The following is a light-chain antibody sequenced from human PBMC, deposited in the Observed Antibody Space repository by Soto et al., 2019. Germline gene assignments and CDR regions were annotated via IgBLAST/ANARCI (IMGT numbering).Light chain of an antibody. CDR1: SNDVGGYNY. CDR2: EVT. V-gene: IGLV2-8*01. Sequence: QSALTQPPSASGSPGQSVTISCTGTSNDVGGYNYVSWYQQHPGKAPKLMIYEVTKRPSGVPDRFSGSKSGNTASLTVSGLHAEDEADYYCSSYAGDNNLYIFGTGTKVTVL. J-gene: IGLJ1*01. CDR3: SSYAGDNNLYI.